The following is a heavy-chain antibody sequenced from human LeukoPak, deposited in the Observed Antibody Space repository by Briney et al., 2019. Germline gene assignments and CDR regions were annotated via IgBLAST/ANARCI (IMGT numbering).Heavy chain of an antibody. D-gene: IGHD2-2*01. CDR2: IYTSGST. CDR1: GDSISSYY. CDR3: ARGVVPSARFDY. J-gene: IGHJ4*02. Sequence: PSETLSLTCTVSGDSISSYYWSWIRQPPGKGLEWLGYIYTSGSTNSSPSLKSRVTISVDTSKNQFSLKMTSVTAADTAVYYCARGVVPSARFDYWGQGTLVTVSS. V-gene: IGHV4-4*09.